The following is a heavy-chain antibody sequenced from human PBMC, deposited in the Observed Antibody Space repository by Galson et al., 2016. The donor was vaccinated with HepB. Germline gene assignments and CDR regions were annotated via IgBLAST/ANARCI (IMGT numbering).Heavy chain of an antibody. D-gene: IGHD6-13*01. V-gene: IGHV3-7*02. CDR2: IKQDGSEK. Sequence: SVRLSCAASGFSFSDYWMTWVRQAPGKGLEWVANIKQDGSEKYYVDSVKGRFTISRDNAKNSLYLQMNSLRAEDTAIYYCVSRRHIAADGVDWGQGILVTVS. CDR3: VSRRHIAADGVD. CDR1: GFSFSDYW. J-gene: IGHJ4*02.